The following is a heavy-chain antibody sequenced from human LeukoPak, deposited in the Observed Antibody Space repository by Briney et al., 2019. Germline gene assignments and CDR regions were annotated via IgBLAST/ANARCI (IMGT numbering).Heavy chain of an antibody. CDR3: EGGTIFGADNWFDP. V-gene: IGHV1-18*01. CDR1: GYTFTDYG. CDR2: INVYNDYT. Sequence: ASVKVSCKTSGYTFTDYGITWVRQAPGQGLEWMGWINVYNDYTTYAQKFQGRVAMTTDTSTSTAYLEVRSLTSDDTAVYYCEGGTIFGADNWFDPWGQGTLVTVSA. D-gene: IGHD3-3*01. J-gene: IGHJ5*02.